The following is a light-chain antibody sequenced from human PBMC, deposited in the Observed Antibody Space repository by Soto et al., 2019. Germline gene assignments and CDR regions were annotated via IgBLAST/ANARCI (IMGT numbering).Light chain of an antibody. CDR2: EVS. Sequence: QSALNQPASVSGSPGQSIAISCTGTSSDVGGYNFVSWYQQHPGKAPKLMIYEVSNRPSGVSNRFSGSKSGDTASLTISGLQAEDEADYYCSSYTSSRTLAFGGGTKVTVL. CDR3: SSYTSSRTLA. V-gene: IGLV2-14*01. CDR1: SSDVGGYNF. J-gene: IGLJ2*01.